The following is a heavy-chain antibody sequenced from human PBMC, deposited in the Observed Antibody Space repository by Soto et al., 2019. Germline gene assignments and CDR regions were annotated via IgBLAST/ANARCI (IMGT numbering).Heavy chain of an antibody. D-gene: IGHD3-22*01. CDR2: IYYSGST. Sequence: SETLSLTCTVSGGSISSGGYYWSWIRQHPGKGLEWIGYIYYSGSTYYNPSLKSRVTISVDTSKNQFSLKLSSVTAADTAVYYCARVVPEYYYDSSGYYYFDYWGQGTLVTVSS. J-gene: IGHJ4*02. CDR1: GGSISSGGYY. CDR3: ARVVPEYYYDSSGYYYFDY. V-gene: IGHV4-31*03.